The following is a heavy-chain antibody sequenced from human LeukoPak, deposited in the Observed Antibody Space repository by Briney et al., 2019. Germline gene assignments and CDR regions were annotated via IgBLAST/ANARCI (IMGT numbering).Heavy chain of an antibody. Sequence: PGGSLRLSCAASGFTFSSYAMSWVRQAPGKGLEWVSVISGSDDSTYYADSVKGRFTISRDNSKNTLFLQMNCLRAEDTAPYYCAKAGHSCSWAWADYWGQGTLVTVSS. D-gene: IGHD6-13*01. CDR2: ISGSDDST. V-gene: IGHV3-23*01. CDR1: GFTFSSYA. CDR3: AKAGHSCSWAWADY. J-gene: IGHJ4*02.